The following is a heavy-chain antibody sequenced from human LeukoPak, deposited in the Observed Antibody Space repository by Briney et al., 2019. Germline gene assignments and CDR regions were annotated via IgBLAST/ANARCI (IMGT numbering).Heavy chain of an antibody. CDR1: GFSFTTIG. J-gene: IGHJ4*02. D-gene: IGHD3-22*01. CDR2: ISSSSSYI. V-gene: IGHV3-21*01. Sequence: GGSLRLSCAASGFSFTTIGMNWVRQAPGKGLEWVSSISSSSSYIYYADSVKGRFTISRDNAKNSLYLQMNSLRAEDTAVYYCARECYDSSGYPQPFDYWGQGTLVTVSS. CDR3: ARECYDSSGYPQPFDY.